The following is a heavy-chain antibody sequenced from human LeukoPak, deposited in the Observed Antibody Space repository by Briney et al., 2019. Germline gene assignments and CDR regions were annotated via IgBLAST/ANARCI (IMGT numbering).Heavy chain of an antibody. J-gene: IGHJ4*02. CDR1: GFTFSNHW. Sequence: GGSLRLSCAASGFTFSNHWMSWVRQAPGKGLEGVANIRQDGAEKYYVDSVKGRFTISRENAKNSVYLEMNSLRVEDTAVYFCARAPYFESSGPLWGQGTLVTVSS. V-gene: IGHV3-7*01. CDR3: ARAPYFESSGPL. D-gene: IGHD3-22*01. CDR2: IRQDGAEK.